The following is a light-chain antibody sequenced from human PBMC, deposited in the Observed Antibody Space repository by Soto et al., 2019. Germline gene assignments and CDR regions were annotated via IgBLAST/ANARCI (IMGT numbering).Light chain of an antibody. CDR2: AVS. CDR3: QQSYSTART. Sequence: DIQMTQSPSSLSASVGDRVTITCRASQSISNYLNCYQQKPGKAPNLLIYAVSSLRSGVPSRFSGSGSGTDFTLTISSLQPEDFATYYCQQSYSTARTFGQGTKLEIK. J-gene: IGKJ2*01. V-gene: IGKV1-39*01. CDR1: QSISNY.